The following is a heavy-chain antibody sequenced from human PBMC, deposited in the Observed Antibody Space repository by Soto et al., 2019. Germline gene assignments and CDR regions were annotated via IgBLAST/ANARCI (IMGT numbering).Heavy chain of an antibody. V-gene: IGHV3-7*01. Sequence: EVQLVESGGGLVQPGGSLRLSCAASGFTFSSYWMSWVRQAPGKGLEWVANIKQDGSEKHYVDSVKGRFTISRDNAKNSLYLQLNSLRAEDTAVYYCRFLARRTAAEGDYYMDVWGKGTTVTVSS. J-gene: IGHJ6*03. D-gene: IGHD2-21*01. CDR2: IKQDGSEK. CDR3: RFLARRTAAEGDYYMDV. CDR1: GFTFSSYW.